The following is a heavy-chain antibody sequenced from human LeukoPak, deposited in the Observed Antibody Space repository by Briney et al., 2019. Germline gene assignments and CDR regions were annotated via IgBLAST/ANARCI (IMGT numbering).Heavy chain of an antibody. V-gene: IGHV1-18*01. CDR2: ISAYNGST. CDR3: ARDWSRVDILKVVIKGAFDI. Sequence: ASVKVSCKASGYTFTSYGISWVRQAPGQGLEWMGWISAYNGSTNYAQKLQGRATMTTDTSTSTAYMELRSLRSDDTAVYYCARDWSRVDILKVVIKGAFDIWGQGTMVTVSS. D-gene: IGHD3-9*01. CDR1: GYTFTSYG. J-gene: IGHJ3*02.